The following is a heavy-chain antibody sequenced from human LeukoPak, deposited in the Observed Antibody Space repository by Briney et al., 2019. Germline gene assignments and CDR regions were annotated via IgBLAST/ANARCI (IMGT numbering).Heavy chain of an antibody. Sequence: PSETLSLTCAVYGGSFSGYYWSWIRQPPGKGLEWIGEINHSGSTNYNPSLKSRVTISVDTSKNQFSLKLSSVTAADTAVYYCASLVVVAATSRYYFDYWGQGTLVTVFS. CDR3: ASLVVVAATSRYYFDY. J-gene: IGHJ4*02. D-gene: IGHD2-15*01. CDR1: GGSFSGYY. CDR2: INHSGST. V-gene: IGHV4-34*01.